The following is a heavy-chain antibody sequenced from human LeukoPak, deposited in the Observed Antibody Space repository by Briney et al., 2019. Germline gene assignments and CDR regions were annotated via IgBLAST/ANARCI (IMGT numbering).Heavy chain of an antibody. CDR3: ARESIAVAGAPFDY. J-gene: IGHJ4*02. D-gene: IGHD6-19*01. V-gene: IGHV3-66*01. CDR1: GFTVSSHY. CDR2: IDGGGDT. Sequence: GGSLRLSCAASGFTVSSHYMSWVRQAPGRGLEWVSLIDGGGDTYYADSVKGRFTISRDNAKNSLYLQMNSLRAEDTAVYYCARESIAVAGAPFDYWGQGTLVTVSS.